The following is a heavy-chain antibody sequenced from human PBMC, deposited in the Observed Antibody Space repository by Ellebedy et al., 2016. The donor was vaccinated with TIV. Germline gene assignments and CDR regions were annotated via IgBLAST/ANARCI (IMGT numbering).Heavy chain of an antibody. D-gene: IGHD2-15*01. CDR1: GFIFSTYT. J-gene: IGHJ4*02. Sequence: PGGSLRLSCAASGFIFSTYTMNWVRQAPGKGLEWVSSISSNGRHIYYADSVRARFAISRDNAGGSLWLQMTSLRAEDTALYYCAREFDIGHPSAFDYWGQGILVTVSS. CDR2: ISSNGRHI. CDR3: AREFDIGHPSAFDY. V-gene: IGHV3-21*01.